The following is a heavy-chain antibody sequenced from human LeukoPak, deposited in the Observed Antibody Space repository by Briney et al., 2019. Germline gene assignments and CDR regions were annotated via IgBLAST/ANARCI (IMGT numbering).Heavy chain of an antibody. Sequence: GGSLRLSCAASGFTVSSHYMSWVRQAPGKGLEWVSIIYSGGRTYNADSVKGRFTISRDDSKNTLYLQMNSLRDEDTAMYYCAREGMGYFDYWGQGALVTVSS. J-gene: IGHJ4*02. CDR1: GFTVSSHY. CDR2: IYSGGRT. CDR3: AREGMGYFDY. V-gene: IGHV3-66*01.